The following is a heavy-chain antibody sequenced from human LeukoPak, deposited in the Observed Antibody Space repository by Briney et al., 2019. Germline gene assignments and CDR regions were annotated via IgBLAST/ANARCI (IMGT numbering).Heavy chain of an antibody. V-gene: IGHV4-39*01. D-gene: IGHD6-19*01. CDR3: ARGAAGSGWLFDI. CDR1: GGSISSSSYY. CDR2: TYYSGST. Sequence: KPSETLSLTCTVSGGSISSSSYYWGWIRQPPGKGLEWIGSTYYSGSTYYNPSLKSRVTISVDTSKNQFSLKLSSVTAADTAVYYCARGAAGSGWLFDIWGQGTMVTVSS. J-gene: IGHJ3*02.